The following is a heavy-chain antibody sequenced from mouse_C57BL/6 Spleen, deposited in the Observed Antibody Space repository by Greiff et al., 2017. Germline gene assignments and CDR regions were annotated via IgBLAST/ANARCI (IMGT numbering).Heavy chain of an antibody. D-gene: IGHD2-1*01. V-gene: IGHV1-50*01. CDR1: GYTFTSYW. J-gene: IGHJ2*01. CDR3: ARCGNYRVYFDY. CDR2: IDPSDSYT. Sequence: QVQLQQPGAELVKPGASVKLSCKASGYTFTSYWMQWVKQRPGQGLEWIGEIDPSDSYTNYNQKFKGKATLTVDTSSSTAYMQLSSLTSQDSAVYYCARCGNYRVYFDYWGQGTTLTVSS.